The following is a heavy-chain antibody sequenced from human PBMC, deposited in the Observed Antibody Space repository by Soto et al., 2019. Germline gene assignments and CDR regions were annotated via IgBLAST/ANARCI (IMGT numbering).Heavy chain of an antibody. CDR1: GGSMTGYY. CDR2: IYYSGSA. D-gene: IGHD6-13*01. Sequence: SETLSLTCAVSGGSMTGYYWNWIRQPPGKGLEWIGFIYYSGSAKYNPSLKSRVTISVDTSKNQFSLKLSSVTAADTAVYYCATQGAAAGYYYYGMDVWGQGTTVTVSS. CDR3: ATQGAAAGYYYYGMDV. J-gene: IGHJ6*02. V-gene: IGHV4-59*08.